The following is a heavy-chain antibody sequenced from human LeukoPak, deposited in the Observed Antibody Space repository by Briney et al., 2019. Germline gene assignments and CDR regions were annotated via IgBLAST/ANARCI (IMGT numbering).Heavy chain of an antibody. CDR1: GFTFSNYA. V-gene: IGHV3-23*01. J-gene: IGHJ4*02. D-gene: IGHD2-15*01. CDR2: ISNSGGST. Sequence: GGSLRLSCAASGFTFSNYAMSWVRQAPGKGLEWVSTISNSGGSTYSADSMKGRFTISRDNAKNSLFLQMNSLRAEDTAIYYCTTDTWYSAGHWGQGTLVTVSS. CDR3: TTDTWYSAGH.